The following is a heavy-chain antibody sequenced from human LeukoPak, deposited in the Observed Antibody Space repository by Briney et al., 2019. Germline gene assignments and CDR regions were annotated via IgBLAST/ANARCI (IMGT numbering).Heavy chain of an antibody. Sequence: PGGSLRLSCAASGFTFGNYAMHWVRQAPGKGLEWVAFISYDGSIEYYADSVKGRFTISRDNSNNTLYLQMSSLRAEDTAVFYCARGLILDSAYGLYYFDSWGQGALVTVSS. D-gene: IGHD3-16*01. CDR3: ARGLILDSAYGLYYFDS. CDR2: ISYDGSIE. J-gene: IGHJ4*02. V-gene: IGHV3-30-3*01. CDR1: GFTFGNYA.